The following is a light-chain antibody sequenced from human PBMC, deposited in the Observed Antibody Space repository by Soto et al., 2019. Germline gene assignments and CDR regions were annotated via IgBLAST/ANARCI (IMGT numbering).Light chain of an antibody. J-gene: IGKJ4*01. CDR3: QQYNNWPPLT. CDR2: SAS. V-gene: IGKV3-15*01. CDR1: QSVSNS. Sequence: EIVLTQSPATLSVYPGERATLSCRASQSVSNSLAWYQQKPGQAPRLLIYSASTRATGIPARFRGSGTGTEFTLTISSLQSEDFAVYYCQQYNNWPPLTFGGGTKVEIK.